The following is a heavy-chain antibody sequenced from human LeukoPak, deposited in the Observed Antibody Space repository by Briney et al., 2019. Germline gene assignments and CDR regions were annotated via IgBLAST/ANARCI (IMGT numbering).Heavy chain of an antibody. Sequence: SETLSLTCAVYGGSFSGYYWSWIRQPPGKGLEWIGEINHSGSTNYNPSLKSRVTISVDTSKNQFSLKLSSVTAADTAVYYCARGSVSSSSAFFDYRGQGTLVTVSS. CDR2: INHSGST. V-gene: IGHV4-34*01. CDR1: GGSFSGYY. CDR3: ARGSVSSSSAFFDY. D-gene: IGHD6-6*01. J-gene: IGHJ4*02.